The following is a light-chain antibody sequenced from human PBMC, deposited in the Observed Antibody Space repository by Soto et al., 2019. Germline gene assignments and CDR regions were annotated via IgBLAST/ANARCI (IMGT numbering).Light chain of an antibody. CDR1: QSVSSIP. CDR2: DTS. J-gene: IGKJ1*01. CDR3: QQDAASPWA. Sequence: LTLSPGTLSLSQGERATLSCRASQSVSSIPLAWYQQKHAQAPRLLLYDTSTRATGSPHRFSGSGSATDFTLTISRRQPADFVVYHCQQDAASPWAFAQGTKVDIK. V-gene: IGKV3-20*01.